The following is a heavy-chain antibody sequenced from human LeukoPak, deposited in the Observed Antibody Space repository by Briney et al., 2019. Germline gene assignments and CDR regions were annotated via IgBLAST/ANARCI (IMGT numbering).Heavy chain of an antibody. D-gene: IGHD6-13*01. V-gene: IGHV1-8*01. Sequence: ASVTVSCKASGYPFSNYDINWVRQAPGQGLEWMGWMNPKSGNTGYGQKFQGRVTMTSDTSISTAYMELSRLRSDDTAVYYCARRRAGGILAAELDYWGQGTLVTVSS. J-gene: IGHJ4*02. CDR2: MNPKSGNT. CDR1: GYPFSNYD. CDR3: ARRRAGGILAAELDY.